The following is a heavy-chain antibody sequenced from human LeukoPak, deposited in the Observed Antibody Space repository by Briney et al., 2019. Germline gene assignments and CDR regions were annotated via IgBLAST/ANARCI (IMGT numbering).Heavy chain of an antibody. CDR2: ISDSGDNT. CDR1: GFTFSSYA. Sequence: GGSLRLSCAASGFTFSSYAMSWVRQAPGKGLEWVSGISDSGDNTYYADSVKGRFTISRDNSKNTLYVQVNSLGTEDTAAYYCAKGSYYDSSGSFYFDYWGQGTLVTVSS. V-gene: IGHV3-23*01. J-gene: IGHJ4*02. CDR3: AKGSYYDSSGSFYFDY. D-gene: IGHD3-22*01.